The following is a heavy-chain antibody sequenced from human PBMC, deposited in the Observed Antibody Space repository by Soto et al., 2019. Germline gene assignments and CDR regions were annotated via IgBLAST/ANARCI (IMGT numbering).Heavy chain of an antibody. D-gene: IGHD3-3*01. CDR3: ARDDYDFWSGYYFAH. CDR1: GYIFTNYG. V-gene: IGHV1-18*04. Sequence: ASVKVSCKASGYIFTNYGISWVRQAPGQGLEWMGWMNAYNGNSNYAQKVQGRVTMTTDKSTNTAYMELRSLRSDDTAVYYCARDDYDFWSGYYFAHWGQGTLVTVSS. CDR2: MNAYNGNS. J-gene: IGHJ5*02.